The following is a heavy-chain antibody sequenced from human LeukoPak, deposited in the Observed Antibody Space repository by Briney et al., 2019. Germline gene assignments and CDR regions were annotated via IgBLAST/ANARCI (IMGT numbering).Heavy chain of an antibody. CDR1: GGSISSYY. V-gene: IGHV4-59*08. D-gene: IGHD3-22*01. CDR2: IYYSGST. Sequence: SETLSLTCTVSGGSISSYYWSWIRQPPGKGLEWIGYIYYSGSTSYNPSLKSRVTMSVDTSKNQLSLKVSSVTVADTAVYYCARHYYDISDSYSFDYWAREPWSPSPQ. CDR3: ARHYYDISDSYSFDY. J-gene: IGHJ4*02.